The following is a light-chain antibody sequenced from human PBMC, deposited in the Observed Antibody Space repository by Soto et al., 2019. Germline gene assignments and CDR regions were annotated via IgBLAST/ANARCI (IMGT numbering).Light chain of an antibody. CDR2: GAS. V-gene: IGKV3-15*01. CDR3: QQYNNWPPVA. J-gene: IGKJ2*01. Sequence: EIVMTQSPATLSVSPGERATLSCRASQSVSSNLAWYQQKPGQAPRLLIYGASTRATGIPARFSGSGSGTEFTLTISSLQSEDFVVYYCQQYNNWPPVAFGQGTKLEIK. CDR1: QSVSSN.